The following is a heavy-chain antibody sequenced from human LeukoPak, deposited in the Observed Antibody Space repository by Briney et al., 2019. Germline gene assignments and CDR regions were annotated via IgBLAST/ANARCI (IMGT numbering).Heavy chain of an antibody. CDR2: ISSTSAYI. CDR1: GFALRSYT. D-gene: IGHD6-19*01. J-gene: IGHJ5*01. Sequence: GGSLRLSCAASGFALRSYTVTWVRQAPGKGLEWVSSISSTSAYIYYAESVKGRLSISRDNVDNVVHLQMSSLRNEDTAFYYCARVAVAGPTGWFDSWGQGTLVTVSS. V-gene: IGHV3-21*01. CDR3: ARVAVAGPTGWFDS.